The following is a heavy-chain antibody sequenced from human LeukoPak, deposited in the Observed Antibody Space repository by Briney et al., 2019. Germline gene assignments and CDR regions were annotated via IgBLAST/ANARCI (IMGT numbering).Heavy chain of an antibody. V-gene: IGHV4-34*01. J-gene: IGHJ6*02. D-gene: IGHD2-2*01. CDR2: INHSGST. Sequence: SETLSLTRAVYGGSFSGYYWSWIRQPPGKGLEWIGEINHSGSTNYNPSLKSRVTISVDTSKNQFSLKLSSVTAADTAVYYCARNRYQLLRYYYYYHGMDVWGQGTTVTVSS. CDR3: ARNRYQLLRYYYYYHGMDV. CDR1: GGSFSGYY.